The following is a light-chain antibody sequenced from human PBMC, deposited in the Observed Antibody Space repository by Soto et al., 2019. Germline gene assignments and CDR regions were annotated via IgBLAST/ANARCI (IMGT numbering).Light chain of an antibody. CDR2: EVI. Sequence: SALSQPPSASGSPGQSVTISCTGSSSDVGGYNFVSWYQHLPGKAPKLMIYEVIQRPSGVPDRFSGSKSGNTASLTVSGLQAEDEADYYCSSYAGSDNFVLFGGGTKLTVL. V-gene: IGLV2-8*01. CDR3: SSYAGSDNFVL. J-gene: IGLJ2*01. CDR1: SSDVGGYNF.